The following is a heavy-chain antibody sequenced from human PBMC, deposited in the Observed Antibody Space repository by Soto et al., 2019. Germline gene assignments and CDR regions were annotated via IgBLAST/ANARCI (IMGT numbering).Heavy chain of an antibody. CDR1: GFSLSTTDMC. CDR3: PGEGISVTIHEAFDI. D-gene: IGHD4-4*01. J-gene: IGHJ3*02. CDR2: IDWNDDK. V-gene: IGHV2-70*11. Sequence: SGPTLVNHTQTLPLTCTFSGFSLSTTDMCVSWIPQPPGKAMEWLARIDWNDDKYYSTSLKTRLTISKDTSKNQFVLTMTNMDHVDTATYYCPGEGISVTIHEAFDIRRKRTMDT.